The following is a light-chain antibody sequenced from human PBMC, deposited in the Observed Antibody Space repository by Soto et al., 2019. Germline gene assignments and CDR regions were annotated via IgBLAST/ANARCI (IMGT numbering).Light chain of an antibody. CDR1: QSINNN. V-gene: IGKV3-15*01. J-gene: IGKJ2*01. CDR3: QQYKSWFT. Sequence: IVMTQSPATLSVSPGERATLSRRASQSINNNLAWYQQKPGQAPRLLIYDASTGATDIPARFSGSGSGTEFTLTISSLQSEDSAVYYCQQYKSWFTFGQGTKLEIK. CDR2: DAS.